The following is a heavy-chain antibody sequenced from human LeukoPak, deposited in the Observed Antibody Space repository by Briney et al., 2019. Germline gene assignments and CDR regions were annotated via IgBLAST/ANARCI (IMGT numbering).Heavy chain of an antibody. CDR2: FSGSGNTT. CDR1: GLPFSAYA. CDR3: AGGNYTSSWYGEHDY. J-gene: IGHJ4*02. V-gene: IGHV3-23*01. D-gene: IGHD6-13*01. Sequence: GGSLRLSCAAFGLPFSAYAMSWARHAPGKGLEWVSVFSGSGNTTYYADYVKGRITVSKDNSKNTLYLQMNSLRGDDTAEYFCAGGNYTSSWYGEHDYWGQGTLVTVSS.